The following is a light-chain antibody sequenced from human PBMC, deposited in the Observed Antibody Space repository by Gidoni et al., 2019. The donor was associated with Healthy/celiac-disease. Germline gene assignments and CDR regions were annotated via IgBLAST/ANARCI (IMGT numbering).Light chain of an antibody. CDR1: QDISNY. J-gene: IGKJ4*01. CDR3: QQYDNLPALT. V-gene: IGKV1-33*01. Sequence: DIHMPQSPSSLSASVGDRVTITCQAIQDISNYLNWYQQKPGKAPKLLIYDASNLETGVPSRFSGSGSGTDFTFTISSLQPEDIATYYCQQYDNLPALTFGGGTKVEIK. CDR2: DAS.